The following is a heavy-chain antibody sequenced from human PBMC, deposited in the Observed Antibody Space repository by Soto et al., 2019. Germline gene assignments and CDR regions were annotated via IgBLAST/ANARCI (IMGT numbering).Heavy chain of an antibody. CDR3: ARVDPRGVAVVRDY. Sequence: QVQLVQSGPEVKKPGASVKVSCKASGNTFACHGFSWVRQAPGQGLEWMGWISGFNGQTNYALKFQGRVTLTTDTSTSTAYMELRSLRSDDTAVYFCARVDPRGVAVVRDYWGQGTLVNVSS. J-gene: IGHJ4*02. D-gene: IGHD3-10*01. V-gene: IGHV1-18*01. CDR2: ISGFNGQT. CDR1: GNTFACHG.